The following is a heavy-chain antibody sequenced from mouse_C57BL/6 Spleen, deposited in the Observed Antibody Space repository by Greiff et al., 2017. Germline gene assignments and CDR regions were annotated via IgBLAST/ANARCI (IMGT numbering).Heavy chain of an antibody. CDR1: GYTFTDYE. J-gene: IGHJ2*01. V-gene: IGHV1-15*01. Sequence: QVQLQQSGAELVRPGASVTLSCKASGYTFTDYEMHWVKQTPVHGLEWIGAIDPDTGGTAYNQKFKGKAILTADKSSSTAYMELRSLTSEDSAVYYGTRWVVATEFDYWGQGTTLTVSS. CDR2: IDPDTGGT. CDR3: TRWVVATEFDY. D-gene: IGHD1-1*01.